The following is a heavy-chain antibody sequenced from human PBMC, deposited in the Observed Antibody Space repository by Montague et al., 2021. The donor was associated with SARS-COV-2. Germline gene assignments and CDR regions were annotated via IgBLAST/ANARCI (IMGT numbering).Heavy chain of an antibody. CDR3: AGLKRYFDSSCSHSAFDV. D-gene: IGHD3-22*01. J-gene: IGHJ3*01. CDR1: GGSITNNIDY. V-gene: IGHV4-39*02. CDR2: IYYTGXT. Sequence: SETLSLTCTVSGGSITNNIDYWAWLRQPPGKGLEWIGSIYYTGXTXSXXXXKXRVTISVVTSKNHFTLKLISVTAAETAVYYCAGLKRYFDSSCSHSAFDVWGQGTKVTVSS.